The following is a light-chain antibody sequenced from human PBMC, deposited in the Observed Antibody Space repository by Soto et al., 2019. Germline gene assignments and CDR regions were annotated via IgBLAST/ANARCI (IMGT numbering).Light chain of an antibody. CDR2: EVS. V-gene: IGLV2-14*01. Sequence: QSVLTQPASASGSPGQSITISCSGTSSDVGGYDSVSWYQQHPGKAPKVMIYEVSNRPSGVSNRFSGSKYGNTASLTISGLQAEDEADYYCSSYTSSYTLVFGAGTKVTV. CDR3: SSYTSSYTLV. J-gene: IGLJ1*01. CDR1: SSDVGGYDS.